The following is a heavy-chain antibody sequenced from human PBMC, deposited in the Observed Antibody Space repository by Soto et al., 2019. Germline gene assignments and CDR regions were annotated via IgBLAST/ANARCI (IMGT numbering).Heavy chain of an antibody. J-gene: IGHJ5*02. CDR1: GGTFSSSV. V-gene: IGHV1-69*06. CDR2: TIPIFGTA. Sequence: QVQLVQSGAEVKKPGSSLKLSCKASGGTFSSSVISWVRQAPGQGLEWMAGTIPIFGTANYAQKFQGRVTVSADKSTSTAYMELSSLRSDDTAVYYCASQSGSGSYSAWGQGTLVTVSS. D-gene: IGHD3-10*01. CDR3: ASQSGSGSYSA.